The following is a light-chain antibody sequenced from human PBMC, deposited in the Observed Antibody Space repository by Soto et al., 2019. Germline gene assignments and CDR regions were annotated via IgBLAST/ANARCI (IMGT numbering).Light chain of an antibody. CDR2: WAS. CDR1: QSVLYSSDNKNY. V-gene: IGKV4-1*01. CDR3: QQYYITPLT. J-gene: IGKJ4*01. Sequence: DIVMTQSPDSLAVSLGERATINCKSSQSVLYSSDNKNYLAWYQQKPGQPPKLLIYWASTRESGVPDQFSGSGSGTDFTLTISSLQAEDVAVYYCQQYYITPLTFGGGTKVEI.